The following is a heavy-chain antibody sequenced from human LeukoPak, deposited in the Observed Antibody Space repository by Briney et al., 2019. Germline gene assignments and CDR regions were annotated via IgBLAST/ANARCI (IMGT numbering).Heavy chain of an antibody. D-gene: IGHD2-2*01. J-gene: IGHJ6*03. Sequence: GGSLRLSCAASGFTFSSYSMNWVRQAPGKGLEWVSSISSSSSYIYYADSVKGRFTISRDNAKNSLYLQMNSLRAEDTAVYYCARDKIERYCSSTSCVSYYMDVWGKGTTVTVSS. CDR1: GFTFSSYS. CDR3: ARDKIERYCSSTSCVSYYMDV. V-gene: IGHV3-21*01. CDR2: ISSSSSYI.